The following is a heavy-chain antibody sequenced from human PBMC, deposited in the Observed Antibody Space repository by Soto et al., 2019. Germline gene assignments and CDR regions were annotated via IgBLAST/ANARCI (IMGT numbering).Heavy chain of an antibody. CDR2: MKQDGSEK. CDR3: AREVSPPYGTYNYGLDV. J-gene: IGHJ6*02. V-gene: IGHV3-7*01. CDR1: GFTFSSYW. D-gene: IGHD4-17*01. Sequence: EVQLVESGGGLVRPGGSLTLSCAASGFTFSSYWMIWVRQAPGKGLEWVANMKQDGSEKYYLDSVKGRFTISRDNCNNALYLQMNTLRVEDTGVYYCAREVSPPYGTYNYGLDVWGQGTAVTVSS.